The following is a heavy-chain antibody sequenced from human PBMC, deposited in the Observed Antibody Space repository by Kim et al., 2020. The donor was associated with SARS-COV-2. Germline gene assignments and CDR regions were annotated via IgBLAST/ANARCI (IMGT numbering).Heavy chain of an antibody. CDR2: IWYDGSNK. J-gene: IGHJ6*02. Sequence: GGSLRLSCAASGFTFSSYGMHWVRQAPGKGLEWVAVIWYDGSNKYYADSVKGRFTISRDNSKNTQYLQMNSLRAEDTAVYYCARGEARTGITTVTSHYYYYYGMDVWGQGTTVTVSS. CDR3: ARGEARTGITTVTSHYYYYYGMDV. CDR1: GFTFSSYG. D-gene: IGHD4-17*01. V-gene: IGHV3-33*01.